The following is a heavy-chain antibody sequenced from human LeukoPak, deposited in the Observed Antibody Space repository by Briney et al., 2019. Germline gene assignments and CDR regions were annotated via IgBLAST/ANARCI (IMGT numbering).Heavy chain of an antibody. Sequence: PGGSLRLSCAASGFTFSSYSMNWVRQASGKGLEWVSSISSSSSYIYYADSVKGRFTISRDNAKNSLYLQMNSLRAEDTAVYYCARDSTYCSSTSCFDYWGQGTLVTVSS. V-gene: IGHV3-21*01. CDR3: ARDSTYCSSTSCFDY. CDR2: ISSSSSYI. CDR1: GFTFSSYS. J-gene: IGHJ4*02. D-gene: IGHD2-2*01.